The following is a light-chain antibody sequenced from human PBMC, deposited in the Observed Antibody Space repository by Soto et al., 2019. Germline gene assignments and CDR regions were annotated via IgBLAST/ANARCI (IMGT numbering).Light chain of an antibody. V-gene: IGLV1-40*01. Sequence: QSVLTQPPSASGTPGQRVTISCSGINSNIGSNTANWYQQLPGTAPKLLIYGNSNRPSGVPDRFSGSKSGTSASLPITGLQAEDEADYYCQSYDSSLSGYVFGTGTKVTVL. CDR2: GNS. CDR1: NSNIGSNT. CDR3: QSYDSSLSGYV. J-gene: IGLJ1*01.